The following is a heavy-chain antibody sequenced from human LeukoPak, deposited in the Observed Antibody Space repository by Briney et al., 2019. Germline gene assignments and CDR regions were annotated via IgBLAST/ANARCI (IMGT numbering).Heavy chain of an antibody. CDR1: GLTFSTYA. Sequence: GSLRLSCAASGLTFSTYAMSWVRQPPGKGLAWVSSLSGSGATTYYADSVKGQFTISRDNSKNTLYLQMNSLRAEDTAVYYCATDPPYGGYYFQYYMDVWGKGTTVTVSS. D-gene: IGHD4/OR15-4a*01. CDR3: ATDPPYGGYYFQYYMDV. CDR2: LSGSGATT. J-gene: IGHJ6*03. V-gene: IGHV3-23*01.